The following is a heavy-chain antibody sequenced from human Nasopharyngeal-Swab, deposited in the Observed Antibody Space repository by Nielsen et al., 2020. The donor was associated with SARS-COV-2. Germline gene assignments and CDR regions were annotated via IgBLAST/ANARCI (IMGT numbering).Heavy chain of an antibody. Sequence: GGSLRVSGAAAGFTFRSYGMHWVRQAPGKGLVWVSRINRDGSSTSYADSVKDRFTISRDNAKNTPYLQMNSLRAEDTAVYYCARAWQQLADVRGKGTTVTVSS. CDR1: GFTFRSYG. CDR3: ARAWQQLADV. J-gene: IGHJ6*04. V-gene: IGHV3-74*01. CDR2: INRDGSST. D-gene: IGHD6-13*01.